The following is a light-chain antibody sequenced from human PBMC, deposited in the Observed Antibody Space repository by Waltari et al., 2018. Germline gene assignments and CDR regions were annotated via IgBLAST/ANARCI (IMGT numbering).Light chain of an antibody. Sequence: DIQMTQSPSSLSASVGDRVTITCRANQSISRYLNWYQQKPGRAPKVLIYSASSLESGVPSRFSGSGSGTDFTLTISSLQLEDFATYYCQQSYTTPLITFGQGTRLEIK. CDR2: SAS. CDR3: QQSYTTPLIT. CDR1: QSISRY. J-gene: IGKJ5*01. V-gene: IGKV1-39*01.